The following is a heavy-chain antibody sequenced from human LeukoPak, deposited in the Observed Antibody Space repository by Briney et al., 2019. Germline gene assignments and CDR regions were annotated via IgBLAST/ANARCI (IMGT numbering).Heavy chain of an antibody. D-gene: IGHD3-10*01. Sequence: PGGSLRLSCAASGFTFSTYGMHWVRQAPGRGLEWVALIRYDGSNKYHADSVKGRFTISRDNSKNTLYLQMNSLRAEDTAVYYCAKDRGHKSPYYIEYWGQGTLVTVSS. CDR1: GFTFSTYG. J-gene: IGHJ4*02. CDR2: IRYDGSNK. V-gene: IGHV3-30*02. CDR3: AKDRGHKSPYYIEY.